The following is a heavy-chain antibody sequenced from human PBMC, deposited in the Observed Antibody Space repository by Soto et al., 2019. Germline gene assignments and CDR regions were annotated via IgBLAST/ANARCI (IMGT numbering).Heavy chain of an antibody. D-gene: IGHD6-13*01. CDR3: ARYSRAAARHTRFDP. CDR1: GGSTSSSY. Sequence: SETLSLTCTVSGGSTSSSYWSWIRQPPGRGLEWIGYIYYSGTTNFNPSLKSRVTISIDTSKNQFSLKLSSVTAADTAVYYCARYSRAAARHTRFDPWGQGTLVTVSS. J-gene: IGHJ5*02. V-gene: IGHV4-59*13. CDR2: IYYSGTT.